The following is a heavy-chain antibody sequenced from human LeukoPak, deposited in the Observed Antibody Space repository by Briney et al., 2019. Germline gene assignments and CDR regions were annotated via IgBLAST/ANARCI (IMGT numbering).Heavy chain of an antibody. V-gene: IGHV3-11*01. CDR2: ITSDGASI. CDR3: ARDRWYFGDNGPDY. Sequence: GGSLRLSCAASGFIFTDYSMSWIRQAPGKGLEWVSYITSDGASIYYADSVKGRFTMSRDNAKNSLYLEMKSLRVEDTAVYYCARDRWYFGDNGPDYWGQGTLVTVSS. J-gene: IGHJ4*02. D-gene: IGHD4/OR15-4a*01. CDR1: GFIFTDYS.